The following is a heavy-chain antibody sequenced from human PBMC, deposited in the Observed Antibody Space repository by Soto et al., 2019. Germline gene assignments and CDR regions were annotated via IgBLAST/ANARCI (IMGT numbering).Heavy chain of an antibody. V-gene: IGHV1-58*01. D-gene: IGHD6-19*01. Sequence: SVKVSCKASGFTFSSSAVQWVRQARGQPLEWIGWIVLGNGNTNYAQKFQQRVTITRDMSTSTAYMEVRSLTYEDTAVYYCATRIGNIGWYWLDTWGQGTLVTVSS. CDR2: IVLGNGNT. J-gene: IGHJ5*02. CDR3: ATRIGNIGWYWLDT. CDR1: GFTFSSSA.